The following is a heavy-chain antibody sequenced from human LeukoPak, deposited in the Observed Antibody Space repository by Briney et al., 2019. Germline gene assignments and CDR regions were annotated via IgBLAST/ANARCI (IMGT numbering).Heavy chain of an antibody. D-gene: IGHD6-19*01. CDR3: ARRVSIAVAGHFDY. CDR1: GGSISSYY. J-gene: IGHJ4*02. Sequence: PSETLSLTCTVSGGSISSYYWSWIRQPAGKGLEWIGRIYTSGSTNYDPSLKSRVTMSVDTSKNQFSLKLSSVTAADTAVYYSARRVSIAVAGHFDYWGQGTLVTVSS. V-gene: IGHV4-4*07. CDR2: IYTSGST.